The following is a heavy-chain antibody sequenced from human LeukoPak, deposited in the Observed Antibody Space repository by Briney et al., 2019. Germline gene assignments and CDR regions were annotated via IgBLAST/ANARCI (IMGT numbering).Heavy chain of an antibody. V-gene: IGHV3-30-3*01. CDR3: ASPAEGYSSSWYNPLDY. CDR2: ISYDGSNK. Sequence: GGSLRLSCAASGFTFSSYAMHWVRQAPGKGLEWVAVISYDGSNKYYADSVKGRFTISRDNSKNTLYLQMNSLRAEDTAVYYCASPAEGYSSSWYNPLDYWGQGTLVTVSS. D-gene: IGHD6-13*01. CDR1: GFTFSSYA. J-gene: IGHJ4*02.